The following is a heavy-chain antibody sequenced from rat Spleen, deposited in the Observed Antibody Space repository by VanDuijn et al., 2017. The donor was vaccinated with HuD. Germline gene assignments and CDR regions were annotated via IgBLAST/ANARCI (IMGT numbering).Heavy chain of an antibody. CDR1: GFTFSNYD. V-gene: IGHV5-25*01. D-gene: IGHD1-9*01. CDR2: ISYGDSFGHSST. CDR3: ARRHYGYTDYFDY. J-gene: IGHJ2*01. Sequence: EVQLVESGGGLVQPGRSMKLSCAASGFTFSNYDMAWVRQDSTKGLEWVATISYGDSFGHSSTYYRDSVKGRFTISRDNAKSTLCMQMESLRSEDTATYHCARRHYGYTDYFDYWGQGVMVTVSS.